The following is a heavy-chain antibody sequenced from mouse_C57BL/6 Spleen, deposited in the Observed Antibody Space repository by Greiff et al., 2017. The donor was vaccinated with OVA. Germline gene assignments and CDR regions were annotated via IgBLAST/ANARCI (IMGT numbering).Heavy chain of an antibody. CDR1: GYTFTDYE. CDR3: TRGAAY. Sequence: QVQLQQPGAELVRPGASVTLSCKASGYTFTDYEMHWVKQTPVHGLEWIGAIDPDTGGTAYNQKFKGKAILTADKSSSTAYMELRSLTSEDSAVYYCTRGAAYWGQGTLVTVSA. J-gene: IGHJ3*01. CDR2: IDPDTGGT. V-gene: IGHV1-15*01.